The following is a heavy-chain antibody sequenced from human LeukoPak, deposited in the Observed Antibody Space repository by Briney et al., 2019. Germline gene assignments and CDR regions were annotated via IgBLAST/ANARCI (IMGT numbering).Heavy chain of an antibody. J-gene: IGHJ4*02. CDR2: IYYSGST. Sequence: PSETLSLTCTVSGGSISSGGYYWSWIRQHPGKGLEWIGYIYYSGSTYYNPSLKSRVTISVDTSKNQFSLKLSSVTAADTAVYYCARGGPYDRAFDYWGQGTLVTVSS. D-gene: IGHD3-22*01. V-gene: IGHV4-31*03. CDR3: ARGGPYDRAFDY. CDR1: GGSISSGGYY.